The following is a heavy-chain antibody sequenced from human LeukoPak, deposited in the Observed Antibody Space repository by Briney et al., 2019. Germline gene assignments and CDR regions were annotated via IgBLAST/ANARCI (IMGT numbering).Heavy chain of an antibody. CDR3: ARGGWAYRYFDL. CDR1: GFTFSSYA. CDR2: ISSNGGST. D-gene: IGHD6-19*01. J-gene: IGHJ2*01. Sequence: GGSLRLSCAASGFTFSSYAMHWVRQAPGQGLEYVSAISSNGGSTYYANSVKGRFTISRDNSKNTLYLQMGSLRAEDMAVYYCARGGWAYRYFDLWGRGTLVTVSS. V-gene: IGHV3-64*01.